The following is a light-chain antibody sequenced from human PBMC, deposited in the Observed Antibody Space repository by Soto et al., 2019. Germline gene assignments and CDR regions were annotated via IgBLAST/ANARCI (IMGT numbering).Light chain of an antibody. CDR1: QTVSKY. J-gene: IGKJ3*01. CDR2: DTS. Sequence: EIVLTQAPTTLSFSLGERATLSCRASQTVSKYLAWYQQKPGQAPRLLIYDTSNRATGIPARFSGSGSGTDFNLTISGLQPEDFAVYYCQQRRNLPFTFGPGTTVDFK. V-gene: IGKV3-11*01. CDR3: QQRRNLPFT.